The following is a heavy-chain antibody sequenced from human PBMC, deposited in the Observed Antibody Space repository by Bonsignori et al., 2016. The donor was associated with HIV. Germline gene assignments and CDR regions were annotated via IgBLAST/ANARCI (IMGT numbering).Heavy chain of an antibody. CDR3: AKDRAPPPGPDAFDT. D-gene: IGHD1-14*01. CDR2: ITTSGGTT. Sequence: GESLKISCAASGFTFSSYAMSWVRQSAGKGLEWVSGITTSGGTTYYADSVKGRFTISRDNSKNKLYLQMNSLRAEDTAIYYCAKDRAPPPGPDAFDTWGQGTMVTVSS. CDR1: GFTFSSYA. J-gene: IGHJ3*02. V-gene: IGHV3-23*01.